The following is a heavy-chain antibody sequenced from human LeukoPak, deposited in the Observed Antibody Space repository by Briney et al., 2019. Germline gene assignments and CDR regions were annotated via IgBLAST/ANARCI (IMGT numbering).Heavy chain of an antibody. CDR1: GGTFSSYA. D-gene: IGHD3-10*01. V-gene: IGHV1-69*05. CDR2: IIPIFGTA. CDR3: ARHHYGSGSYYKWEYFDY. Sequence: SVKVSCKASGGTFSSYAISWVRQAPGQGLEWLGGIIPIFGTANYAQKFQGRVTITTDESTSTAYMELSSLRSEDTAVYYCARHHYGSGSYYKWEYFDYWGQGTLVTVSS. J-gene: IGHJ4*02.